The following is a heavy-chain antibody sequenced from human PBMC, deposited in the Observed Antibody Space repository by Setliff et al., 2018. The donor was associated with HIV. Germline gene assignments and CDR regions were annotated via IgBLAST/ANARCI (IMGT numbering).Heavy chain of an antibody. CDR2: INHSGST. J-gene: IGHJ6*03. D-gene: IGHD3-16*02. CDR3: ARGLPGTYRYSYYYYYMDV. Sequence: PSETLSLTCAVYGGSFSGYYWSWVRQPPGKGLEWIGEINHSGSTNYNPSLKSRVTISIDTSKNQFSLKVSPVTAADTALYYCARGLPGTYRYSYYYYYMDVWDKGTTVTVSS. V-gene: IGHV4-34*01. CDR1: GGSFSGYY.